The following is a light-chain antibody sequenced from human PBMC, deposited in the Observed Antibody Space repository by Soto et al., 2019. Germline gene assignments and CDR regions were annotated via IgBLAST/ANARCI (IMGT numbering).Light chain of an antibody. CDR1: QNISTW. V-gene: IGKV1-5*03. Sequence: DIPMTQSPATLSASVGDRVTITCRASQNISTWLAWYQQKPGKAPQLMIYKASSLEYGVPSRFADSGSGREFTLTISSLQTDDFETYYCQKYESYPRDFGGGNKVDIK. J-gene: IGKJ4*01. CDR2: KAS. CDR3: QKYESYPRD.